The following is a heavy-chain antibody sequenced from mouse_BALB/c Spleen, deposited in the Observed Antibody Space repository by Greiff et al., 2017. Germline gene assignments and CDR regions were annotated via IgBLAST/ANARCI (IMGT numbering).Heavy chain of an antibody. V-gene: IGHV5-17*02. D-gene: IGHD2-1*01. CDR2: ISSGSSTI. CDR1: GFTFSSFG. Sequence: EVKVVESGGGLVQPGGSRKLSCAASGFTFSSFGMHWVRQAPEKGLEWVAYISSGSSTIYYADTVKGRFTISRDNPKNTLFLQMTSLRSEDTAMYYCARDQNGNYGAMDYWGQGTSVTVSS. J-gene: IGHJ4*01. CDR3: ARDQNGNYGAMDY.